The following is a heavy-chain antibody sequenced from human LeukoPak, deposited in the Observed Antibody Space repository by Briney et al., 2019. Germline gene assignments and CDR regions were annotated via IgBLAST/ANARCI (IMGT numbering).Heavy chain of an antibody. CDR3: ARDNLSRFFDY. CDR2: IYHSGST. Sequence: SETLSLTCNVSGGSISSTSYYWGWIRQPPGKGLEWIGSIYHSGSTYYNPSLKSRVTISVDTSKNQFSLKLTSVTAADTAVYYCARDNLSRFFDYWGQGTLVTVSS. J-gene: IGHJ4*02. CDR1: GGSISSTSYY. V-gene: IGHV4-39*07. D-gene: IGHD3-3*01.